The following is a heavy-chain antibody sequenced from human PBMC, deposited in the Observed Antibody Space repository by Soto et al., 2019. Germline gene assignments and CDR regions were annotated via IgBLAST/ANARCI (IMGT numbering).Heavy chain of an antibody. Sequence: LSLTCTVSGGSVSSGSYYWSWIRQPPGKGLEWIGYIYYSGSTNYNPSLKSRVTISVDTSKNQFSLKLSSVTAADTAVYYCARELSSGDSSGYYLNWFDPWGQGTLVTVSS. CDR1: GGSVSSGSYY. V-gene: IGHV4-61*01. CDR2: IYYSGST. CDR3: ARELSSGDSSGYYLNWFDP. J-gene: IGHJ5*02. D-gene: IGHD3-22*01.